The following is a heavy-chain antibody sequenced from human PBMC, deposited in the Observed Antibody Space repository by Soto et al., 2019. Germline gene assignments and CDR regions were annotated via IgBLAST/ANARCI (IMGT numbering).Heavy chain of an antibody. D-gene: IGHD5-18*01. J-gene: IGHJ4*02. CDR1: GYSFTSYW. CDR2: IYPGDSDT. V-gene: IGHV5-51*01. Sequence: PGESLKISCKGPGYSFTSYWIGWVRQMPGKGLEWMGIIYPGDSDTRYSPSFQGQVTISADKSISTAYLQWSSLKASDTAMYYCARLPPGLKSSYGAYFDSRGQGPLVTVSS. CDR3: ARLPPGLKSSYGAYFDS.